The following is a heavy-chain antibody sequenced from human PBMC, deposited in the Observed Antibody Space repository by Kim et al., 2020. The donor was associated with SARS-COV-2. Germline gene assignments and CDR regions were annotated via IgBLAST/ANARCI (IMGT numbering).Heavy chain of an antibody. CDR3: ARVRIAAAGIGNNWYFDL. CDR2: ISYDGSNK. Sequence: GGSLRLSCAASGFTFSSYAMHWVRQAPGKGLEWVAVISYDGSNKYYADSVKGRFTISRDNSKNTLYLQMNSLRAEDTAVYYCARVRIAAAGIGNNWYFDLWGRGTLVTVSS. V-gene: IGHV3-30-3*01. CDR1: GFTFSSYA. J-gene: IGHJ2*01. D-gene: IGHD6-13*01.